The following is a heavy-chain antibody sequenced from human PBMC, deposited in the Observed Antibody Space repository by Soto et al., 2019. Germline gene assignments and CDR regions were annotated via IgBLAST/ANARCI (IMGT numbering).Heavy chain of an antibody. J-gene: IGHJ6*03. D-gene: IGHD3-10*01. CDR1: GGSISSSSYY. CDR3: AXPRNYYGSGSPVFRTDNYYYYYMDV. Sequence: SETLSLTCTVSGGSISSSSYYWGWIRQPPGKGLEWIGSIYYSGSTYYNPSLKSRVTISVDTSKNQFSLKLSSVTAADTAVXXXAXPRNYYGSGSPVFRTDNYYYYYMDVWGKGTTVTVSS. V-gene: IGHV4-39*01. CDR2: IYYSGST.